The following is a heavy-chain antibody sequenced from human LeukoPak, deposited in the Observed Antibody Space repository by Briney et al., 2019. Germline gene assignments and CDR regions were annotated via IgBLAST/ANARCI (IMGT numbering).Heavy chain of an antibody. D-gene: IGHD5-24*01. V-gene: IGHV1-24*01. CDR2: FDPEDGET. J-gene: IGHJ3*02. Sequence: ASAKVSCKVSGYTLTELSMHWVRQAPGKGLEWMGGFDPEDGETIYAQKFQGRVTMTEDTSTDTAYMELSSLRSEDTAVYYCATGLGYRVRVTDPDAFDIWGQGTMVTVSS. CDR3: ATGLGYRVRVTDPDAFDI. CDR1: GYTLTELS.